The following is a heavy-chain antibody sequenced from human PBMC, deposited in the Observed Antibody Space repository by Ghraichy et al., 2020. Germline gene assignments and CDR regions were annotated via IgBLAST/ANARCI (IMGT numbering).Heavy chain of an antibody. D-gene: IGHD6-13*01. J-gene: IGHJ4*02. V-gene: IGHV3-30*18. CDR1: GFTFSSYG. Sequence: LSLTCAASGFTFSSYGMHWVRQAPGKGLEWVAVISYDGSNKYYADSVKGRFTISRDNSKNTLYLQMNSLRAEDTAVYYCAKDGAAAGTHLDYWGQGTLVTVSS. CDR2: ISYDGSNK. CDR3: AKDGAAAGTHLDY.